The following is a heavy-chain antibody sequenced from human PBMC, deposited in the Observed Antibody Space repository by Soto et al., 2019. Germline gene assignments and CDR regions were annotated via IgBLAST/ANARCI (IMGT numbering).Heavy chain of an antibody. Sequence: LQLKGSAQGLVKLSEPLSSTCAVPGGSISGYYWTWIRQPPGKGLEWVGSLFYGGTIDYNASLKSRLTISVDTSKNQFSLKLRSVTAADTAVYYCVRHRGLAPVYWGQGTLVTASS. CDR3: VRHRGLAPVY. CDR2: LFYGGTI. J-gene: IGHJ4*02. CDR1: GGSISGYY. V-gene: IGHV4-39*01. D-gene: IGHD3-10*01.